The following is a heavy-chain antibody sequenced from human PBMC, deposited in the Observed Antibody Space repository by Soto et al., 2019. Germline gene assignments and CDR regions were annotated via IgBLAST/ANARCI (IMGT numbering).Heavy chain of an antibody. CDR3: ATHDFTFGGVIVGPDY. D-gene: IGHD3-16*02. J-gene: IGHJ4*02. Sequence: ASVKVSCKASGGTFSSYAISWVRQAPGQGLERMGGIIPIFGTANYAQKFQGRVTITADESTSTAYMELSSLRSEDTAVYYCATHDFTFGGVIVGPDYWGQGTLVTVSS. V-gene: IGHV1-69*13. CDR1: GGTFSSYA. CDR2: IIPIFGTA.